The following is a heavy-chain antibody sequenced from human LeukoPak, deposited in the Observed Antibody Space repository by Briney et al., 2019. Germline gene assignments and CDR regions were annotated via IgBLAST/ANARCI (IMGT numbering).Heavy chain of an antibody. V-gene: IGHV4-34*01. CDR2: INHSGST. J-gene: IGHJ4*02. Sequence: KPSETLSLTCAVYGGSFSGYYWSWIRQPPGKGLEWIGEINHSGSTNYNPPLKSRVTISVDTSKNQFSLKLSSVTAADTAVYYCASLIYYDSSGYQDYWGQGTLVTVSS. CDR1: GGSFSGYY. CDR3: ASLIYYDSSGYQDY. D-gene: IGHD3-22*01.